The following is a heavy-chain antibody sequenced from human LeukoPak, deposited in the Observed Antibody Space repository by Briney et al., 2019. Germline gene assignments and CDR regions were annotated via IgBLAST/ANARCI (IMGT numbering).Heavy chain of an antibody. Sequence: GGSLRLSCAAPGFTVSSNYMSWVRQAPGKGLEWVSVIYSGGSTYYADSVKGRFTISRDNSKNTLYLQMNSLRAEDTAMYYCAKDGGNWNNRKAFDIWGQGTMVTVSS. CDR2: IYSGGST. V-gene: IGHV3-53*01. CDR3: AKDGGNWNNRKAFDI. D-gene: IGHD1/OR15-1a*01. CDR1: GFTVSSNY. J-gene: IGHJ3*02.